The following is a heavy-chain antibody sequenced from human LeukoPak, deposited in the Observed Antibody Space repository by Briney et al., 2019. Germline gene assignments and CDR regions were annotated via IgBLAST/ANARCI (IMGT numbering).Heavy chain of an antibody. CDR1: GYTFTSYD. CDR3: ASLIQNVYYGSEGAGYFDL. Sequence: ASVKVSCKASGYTFTSYDIHWVRQATGQGLEWMGWMNPNSGKTGYAQRFEGRVTMTRNTSRTTAYMELSSLRSEDTAMYYCASLIQNVYYGSEGAGYFDLWGRGTLVTVSS. V-gene: IGHV1-8*01. CDR2: MNPNSGKT. J-gene: IGHJ2*01. D-gene: IGHD3-10*01.